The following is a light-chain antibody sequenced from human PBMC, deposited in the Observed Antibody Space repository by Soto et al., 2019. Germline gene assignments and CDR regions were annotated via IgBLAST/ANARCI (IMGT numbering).Light chain of an antibody. CDR3: QHYNDWSLT. CDR2: GAS. CDR1: QSVNSN. J-gene: IGKJ4*01. V-gene: IGKV3-15*01. Sequence: EKVMTQSPAALSLSPGERATLSCRASQSVNSNLAWYQRKPGQAPTLLLYGASTRATGIPARFSGSASGTEFTLTISSLQSEDSAVYYCQHYNDWSLTFGGGTKVEIK.